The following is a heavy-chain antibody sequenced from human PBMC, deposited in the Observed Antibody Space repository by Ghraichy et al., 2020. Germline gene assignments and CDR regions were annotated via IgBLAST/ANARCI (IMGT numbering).Heavy chain of an antibody. CDR3: ARRGRYCATDSCYSIDS. J-gene: IGHJ4*02. D-gene: IGHD2-2*01. CDR1: GDSVSSSSYY. Sequence: SETLSLTCTVSGDSVSSSSYYWGWIRQPPGKKLEWIGSIYYSGSITYNPSLRSRVTVSMDMSKNRFSLKLTSVTAADTAVYYCARRGRYCATDSCYSIDSWGQGTLVSVST. CDR2: IYYSGSI. V-gene: IGHV4-39*07.